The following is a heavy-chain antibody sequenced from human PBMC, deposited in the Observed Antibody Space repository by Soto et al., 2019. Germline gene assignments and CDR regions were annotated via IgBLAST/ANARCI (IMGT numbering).Heavy chain of an antibody. CDR1: GYAFTTYG. Sequence: QVHLVQSGAEVKKPGASVKVSCKGSGYAFTTYGITWVRQAPGQGLEWMGWISAHNGNTNYAQKLQGRIPVTRDTSTSTAYMEMRGPRIGDTAGNYWAKGRDGDYWGQGALVTVSS. CDR2: ISAHNGNT. D-gene: IGHD6-6*01. CDR3: AKGRDGDY. V-gene: IGHV1-18*01. J-gene: IGHJ4*02.